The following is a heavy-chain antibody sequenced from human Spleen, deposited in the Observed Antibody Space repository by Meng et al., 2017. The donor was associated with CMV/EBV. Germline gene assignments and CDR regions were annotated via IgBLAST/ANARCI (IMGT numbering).Heavy chain of an antibody. J-gene: IGHJ5*01. CDR1: GFTFSSYW. D-gene: IGHD1-26*01. Sequence: GGSLRLSCAASGFTFSSYWMHWVRQAPGKGLVWVSRINSDGSSTSYADSVKGRFTISRDNAKNTLYLQMNSLRVEDTAVYYCARDSSAVHNWLDSWGQGTLVTVS. CDR2: INSDGSST. V-gene: IGHV3-74*01. CDR3: ARDSSAVHNWLDS.